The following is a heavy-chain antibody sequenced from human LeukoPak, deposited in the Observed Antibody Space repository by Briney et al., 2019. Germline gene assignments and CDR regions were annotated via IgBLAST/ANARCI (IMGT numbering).Heavy chain of an antibody. Sequence: GGSLRLPCAASGFTFSNYVMSWVRQAPGKGLEWVSGISGSGDSTYYADSVKGRFTISRDNSKNTLYLQMNSLRVEDTAAYYCAKVRAPSGWFNSDYWGQGTLVTVSS. CDR1: GFTFSNYV. CDR3: AKVRAPSGWFNSDY. D-gene: IGHD6-19*01. V-gene: IGHV3-23*01. J-gene: IGHJ4*02. CDR2: ISGSGDST.